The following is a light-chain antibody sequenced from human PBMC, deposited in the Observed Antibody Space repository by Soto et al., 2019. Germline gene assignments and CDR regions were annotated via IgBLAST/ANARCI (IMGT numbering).Light chain of an antibody. Sequence: EIVLTQSPGTLSLSPGERATLSCRASESVSSSYLAWYQQKPGQAPRLLIYGTSNRAAGIPDRFSASGSGTDFTLTISRLEPEDFAVYHCQQYGISPWTFGQGTKVEIK. CDR1: ESVSSSY. CDR2: GTS. V-gene: IGKV3-20*01. J-gene: IGKJ1*01. CDR3: QQYGISPWT.